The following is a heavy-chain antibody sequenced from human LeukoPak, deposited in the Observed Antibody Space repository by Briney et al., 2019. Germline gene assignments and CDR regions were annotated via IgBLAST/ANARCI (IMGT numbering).Heavy chain of an antibody. Sequence: GGSLRLSCAASGFTFSNYWMSWVLQAPGKGLEWVANINQDGSERYYVDSVKGRFTISRDNANNSLYLQMNSLRAEDTAVYYCARESLDCSGGTCLSVPTDYWGQGTLVTVSS. CDR2: INQDGSER. D-gene: IGHD2-15*01. CDR1: GFTFSNYW. V-gene: IGHV3-7*01. J-gene: IGHJ4*02. CDR3: ARESLDCSGGTCLSVPTDY.